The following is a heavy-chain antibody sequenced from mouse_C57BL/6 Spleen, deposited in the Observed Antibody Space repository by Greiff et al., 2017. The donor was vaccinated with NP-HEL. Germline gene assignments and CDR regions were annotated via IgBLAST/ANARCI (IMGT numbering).Heavy chain of an antibody. D-gene: IGHD1-1*01. CDR1: GFNIKDYY. V-gene: IGHV14-1*01. J-gene: IGHJ4*01. CDR3: TTSYYYGSSSYYYAMDY. CDR2: IDPEDGDT. Sequence: EVQLQQPGAELVRPGASVKLSCTASGFNIKDYYMHWVKQRPEQGLEWIGRIDPEDGDTEYAPKFQGKATMTADTSSNTAYLQLSSLTSEDTAVYYCTTSYYYGSSSYYYAMDYWGQGTSVTVSS.